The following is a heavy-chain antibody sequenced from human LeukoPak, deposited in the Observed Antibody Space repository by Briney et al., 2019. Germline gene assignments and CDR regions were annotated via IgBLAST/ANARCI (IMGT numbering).Heavy chain of an antibody. CDR1: GYTFTSYY. V-gene: IGHV1-46*01. Sequence: ASVKVSCKASGYTFTSYYMHWVRQAPGQGLEWMGIINPSGGSTSYAQKFQGRVTMTRDMSTSTVYMELSSLRSEDTAVYYCAASAATINPREVHFDYWGQGTLVTVSS. CDR3: AASAATINPREVHFDY. D-gene: IGHD5-24*01. J-gene: IGHJ4*02. CDR2: INPSGGST.